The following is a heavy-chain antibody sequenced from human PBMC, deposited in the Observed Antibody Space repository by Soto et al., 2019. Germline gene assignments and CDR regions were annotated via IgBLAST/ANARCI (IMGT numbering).Heavy chain of an antibody. CDR2: MPYDGSNK. Sequence: QVQLVESGGGVVQSGRSLRLSCAASGFTFSRYDMHWVRQAPGKGLQWVAVMPYDGSNKYYADSVKGRFTISRDKSKNTLYLQMNSLSPEDTAVYYCAKNSDYSGFDYWGQGTLVTVSS. CDR1: GFTFSRYD. V-gene: IGHV3-30*18. CDR3: AKNSDYSGFDY. D-gene: IGHD1-26*01. J-gene: IGHJ4*02.